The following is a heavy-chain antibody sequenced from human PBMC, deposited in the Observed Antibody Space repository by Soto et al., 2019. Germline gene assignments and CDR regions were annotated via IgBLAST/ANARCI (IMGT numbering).Heavy chain of an antibody. CDR2: INHSGST. Sequence: SETLSLTCAVYGGSFSGYYWSWIRQPPGKGLEWIGEINHSGSTNYNPSLKSRVTISVDTSKNQFSLRLSSVTTADTAPYYCARESEDLTSNFDYWGQGTLVTVSS. J-gene: IGHJ4*02. V-gene: IGHV4-34*01. CDR1: GGSFSGYY. CDR3: ARESEDLTSNFDY.